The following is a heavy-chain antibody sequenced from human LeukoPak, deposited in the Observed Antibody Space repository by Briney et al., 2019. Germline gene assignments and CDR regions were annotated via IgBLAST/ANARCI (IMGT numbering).Heavy chain of an antibody. CDR1: GFPFSSYW. CDR2: IHSDGSST. V-gene: IGHV3-74*01. D-gene: IGHD3-16*02. CDR3: ARGGHYDYVWGTYRYEPHAFDV. J-gene: IGHJ3*01. Sequence: GGSLRLSXAASGFPFSSYWMHWVRQAPGKGLVWVSRIHSDGSSTNYADSVKGRFTISRDNAKNTLYLQMNSLRAEDTAVYYCARGGHYDYVWGTYRYEPHAFDVWGQGTMVTVSS.